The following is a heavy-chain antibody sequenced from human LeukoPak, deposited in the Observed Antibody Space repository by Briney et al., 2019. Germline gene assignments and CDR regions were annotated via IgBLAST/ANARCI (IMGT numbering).Heavy chain of an antibody. D-gene: IGHD2-2*01. J-gene: IGHJ4*02. Sequence: SVKVSCKASGGTFSSYAISWVRQAPGQGLEWMGGIIPIFGTANYAQKFQGRVTITADESTSTAYMELSSLRSEDTAVYYCASYASYCSSTSCAIDYWGQGTLVTVSS. CDR3: ASYASYCSSTSCAIDY. CDR1: GGTFSSYA. V-gene: IGHV1-69*13. CDR2: IIPIFGTA.